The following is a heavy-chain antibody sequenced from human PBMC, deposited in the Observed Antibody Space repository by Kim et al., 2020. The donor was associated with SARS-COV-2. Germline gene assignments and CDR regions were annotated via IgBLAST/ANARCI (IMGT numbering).Heavy chain of an antibody. J-gene: IGHJ4*02. D-gene: IGHD6-19*01. CDR3: ARGGSGWSTYFDY. Sequence: YYNPSLKSRLTISVDRSKNHFSLKLTSVTAADTAVYFCARGGSGWSTYFDYWGQGTVVTVSS. V-gene: IGHV4-31*02.